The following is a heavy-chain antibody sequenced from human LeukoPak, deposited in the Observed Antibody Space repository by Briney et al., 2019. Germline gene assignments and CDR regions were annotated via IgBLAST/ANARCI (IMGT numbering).Heavy chain of an antibody. CDR3: ARGAGHFDYVWGSYYFDY. V-gene: IGHV4-59*08. Sequence: SETLSLTCSVAGGSISSYYWSWIRQPPGKGLEWIGYIHYSRSTNYNPSLKSRVTISGDTSKNQFSLKLTSVTAADTAVYYCARGAGHFDYVWGSYYFDYWGQGTLVTVSS. CDR2: IHYSRST. J-gene: IGHJ4*02. D-gene: IGHD3-16*01. CDR1: GGSISSYY.